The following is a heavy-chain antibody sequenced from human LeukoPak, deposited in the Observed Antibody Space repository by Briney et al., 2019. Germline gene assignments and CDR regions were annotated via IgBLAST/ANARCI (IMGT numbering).Heavy chain of an antibody. Sequence: GASVKVSCKASGYTFTSYGISWVRQAPGQGLEWMGRIIPILGIANYAQKFQGRVTITADKSTSTAYMELSSLRSEDTAVYYCARATSIDGRGMDVWGQGTTVTVSS. D-gene: IGHD2/OR15-2a*01. V-gene: IGHV1-69*04. CDR3: ARATSIDGRGMDV. CDR1: GYTFTSYG. J-gene: IGHJ6*02. CDR2: IIPILGIA.